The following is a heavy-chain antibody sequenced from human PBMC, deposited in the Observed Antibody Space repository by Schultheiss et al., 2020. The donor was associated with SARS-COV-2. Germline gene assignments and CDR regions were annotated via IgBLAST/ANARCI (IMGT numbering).Heavy chain of an antibody. CDR1: GFTFSSYE. CDR2: ISSSGSTI. V-gene: IGHV3-48*03. Sequence: GGSLRLSCAASGFTFSSYEMNWVRQAPGKGLEWVSYISSSGSTIYYADSVKGRFTISRDNAKNSLYLQMNSLRAEDTAVYYCARDRSTVLRFSSHNYGMDVWGQGTTVTVSS. CDR3: ARDRSTVLRFSSHNYGMDV. D-gene: IGHD3-3*01. J-gene: IGHJ6*02.